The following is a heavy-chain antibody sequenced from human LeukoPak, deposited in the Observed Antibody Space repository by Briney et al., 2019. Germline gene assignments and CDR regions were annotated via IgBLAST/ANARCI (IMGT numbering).Heavy chain of an antibody. Sequence: PSETLSLTCTVSGGTISSSSYYWSWIRQPPGKGLEWIGSIYYSGSTYYNPSLKSRVTISVDTSKNQFSLKLSSVTAADTAVYYCASPNYYDSSGYYPIDYWGQGTLVTVSS. J-gene: IGHJ4*02. CDR1: GGTISSSSYY. V-gene: IGHV4-39*01. D-gene: IGHD3-22*01. CDR2: IYYSGST. CDR3: ASPNYYDSSGYYPIDY.